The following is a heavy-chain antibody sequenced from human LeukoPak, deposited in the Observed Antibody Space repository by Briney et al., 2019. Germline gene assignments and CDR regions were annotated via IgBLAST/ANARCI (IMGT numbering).Heavy chain of an antibody. CDR3: ARGGFCSGGSCYIIDP. J-gene: IGHJ5*02. Sequence: ASVKVSCKAFGYTFTSNYMHWVRQAPGQGPEWMGVISPSGGSTTYAQKFQGRVTMTRDTSTSTVYMELSSLRSEDTAVYYCARGGFCSGGSCYIIDPWGQGTLVTVSS. D-gene: IGHD2-15*01. CDR2: ISPSGGST. V-gene: IGHV1-46*01. CDR1: GYTFTSNY.